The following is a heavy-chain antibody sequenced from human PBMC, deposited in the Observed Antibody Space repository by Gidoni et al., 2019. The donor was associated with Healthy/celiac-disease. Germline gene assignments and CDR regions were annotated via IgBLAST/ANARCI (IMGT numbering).Heavy chain of an antibody. Sequence: EVQRLECGGGLVQPGGSLRRCWAAYGFTCSSYAIRWVRPDPGKGLAWFAAIIGSGGSPYYADSVKRRFTISRDTSKNTLYLQMNSLRAEDTAVYYCAKEEGAAVTDWFDPWGQGTLVTVSS. D-gene: IGHD6-13*01. CDR1: GFTCSSYA. J-gene: IGHJ5*02. CDR2: IIGSGGSP. CDR3: AKEEGAAVTDWFDP. V-gene: IGHV3-23*01.